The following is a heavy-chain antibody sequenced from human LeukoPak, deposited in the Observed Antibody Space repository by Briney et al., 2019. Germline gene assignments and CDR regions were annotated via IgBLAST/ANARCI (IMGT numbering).Heavy chain of an antibody. V-gene: IGHV3-21*01. CDR3: ASNPPHYDFWSGYYEGSGYFDY. CDR1: GFTFSSYA. CDR2: ISSSSSYI. J-gene: IGHJ4*02. Sequence: GGSLRLSCAASGFTFSSYAMHWVRQAPGKGLEWVSSISSSSSYIYYADSVKGRFTISRDNAKNSLYLQMNSLRAEDTAVYYCASNPPHYDFWSGYYEGSGYFDYWGQGTLVTVSS. D-gene: IGHD3-3*01.